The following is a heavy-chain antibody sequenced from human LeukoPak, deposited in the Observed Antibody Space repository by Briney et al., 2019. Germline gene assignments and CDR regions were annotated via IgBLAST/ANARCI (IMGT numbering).Heavy chain of an antibody. CDR2: IDSDGSDT. D-gene: IGHD1-1*01. V-gene: IGHV3-74*01. CDR1: GFTFSDFY. J-gene: IGHJ6*02. CDR3: TRDRRYGGMDV. Sequence: GGSLRLSCAASGFTFSDFYMSWIRQAPGKGLVWVSRIDSDGSDTSYADSVKGRFTVSRDNAKNTLYLQINSLRADDTAVYYCTRDRRYGGMDVWGQGTTVTVSS.